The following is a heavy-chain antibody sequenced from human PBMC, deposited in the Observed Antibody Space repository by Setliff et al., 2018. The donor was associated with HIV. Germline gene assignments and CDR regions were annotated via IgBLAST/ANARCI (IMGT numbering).Heavy chain of an antibody. J-gene: IGHJ6*03. V-gene: IGHV1-69*05. D-gene: IGHD3-10*01. Sequence: SVKVSCKASGGTFSSFAISWVRQAPGQGLEWMGGIIPIFGTANYAQKFRGRVTITTDESTTTAYMELRSLRSEDTAVYYCARETYYGSGSYLPTEYYYYYMDVWGKGTTVTVSS. CDR2: IIPIFGTA. CDR3: ARETYYGSGSYLPTEYYYYYMDV. CDR1: GGTFSSFA.